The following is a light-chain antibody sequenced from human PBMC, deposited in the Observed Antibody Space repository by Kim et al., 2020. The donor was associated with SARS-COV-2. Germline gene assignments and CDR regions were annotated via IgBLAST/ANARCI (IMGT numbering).Light chain of an antibody. Sequence: AVVGDRVTITGRASQEIRNELGWYQQKPGRAHRRLIYGASSLQSGVPSRFSGRGSGTEVTLQISSVQPEDFATYYCLQYSTYPIPFGQGTRMEI. V-gene: IGKV1-17*01. CDR3: LQYSTYPIP. CDR2: GAS. J-gene: IGKJ5*01. CDR1: QEIRNE.